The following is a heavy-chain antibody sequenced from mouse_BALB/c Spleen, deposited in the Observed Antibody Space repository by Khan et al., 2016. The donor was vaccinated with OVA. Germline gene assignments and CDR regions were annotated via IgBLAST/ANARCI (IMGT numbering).Heavy chain of an antibody. CDR3: VRSVDYGSSTWFAN. CDR1: GYPLTSYW. Sequence: QVRLQQSGAELVKPGASVKLSCKASGYPLTSYWLHWVKQRPGQGLEWIGEIDPSDSFTNYNQKFKGKATVTVDKSSSTTYLQLSSLTSEDSAVXYCVRSVDYGSSTWFANWGQGTLVTVSA. V-gene: IGHV1-69*02. J-gene: IGHJ3*01. D-gene: IGHD1-1*01. CDR2: IDPSDSFT.